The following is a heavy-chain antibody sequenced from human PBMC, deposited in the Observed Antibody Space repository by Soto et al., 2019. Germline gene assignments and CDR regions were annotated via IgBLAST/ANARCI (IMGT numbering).Heavy chain of an antibody. J-gene: IGHJ4*02. CDR2: TDYSGNT. Sequence: QVQLQESGPGLVRPSETLSLTCTVSSDSISSYYWIWIRQSPGKGLEGIGYTDYSGNTNYNPSLNSRVTISGDTSKNQFSLRLSTVTAADTAVYYCARAVGDPLYYLDYWGQGTLVTVSS. CDR1: SDSISSYY. V-gene: IGHV4-59*08. CDR3: ARAVGDPLYYLDY. D-gene: IGHD6-19*01.